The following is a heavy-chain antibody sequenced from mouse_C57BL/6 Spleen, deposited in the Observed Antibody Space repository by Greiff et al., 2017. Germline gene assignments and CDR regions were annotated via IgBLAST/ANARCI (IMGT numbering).Heavy chain of an antibody. CDR1: GFTFSSYA. CDR2: ISSGGDYI. D-gene: IGHD3-2*02. Sequence: EVHLVESGEGLVKPGGSLKLSCAASGFTFSSYAMSWVRQTPEKRLEWVAYISSGGDYIYYADTVKGRFTISRDNARNTLYLQMSSLKSEDTAMYYCTRDGSSGYFFAYWGQGTLVTVSA. V-gene: IGHV5-9-1*02. CDR3: TRDGSSGYFFAY. J-gene: IGHJ3*01.